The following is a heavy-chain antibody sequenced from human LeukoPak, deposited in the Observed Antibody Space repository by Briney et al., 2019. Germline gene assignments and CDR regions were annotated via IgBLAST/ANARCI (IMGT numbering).Heavy chain of an antibody. Sequence: SETLSLTCTVSGGSISSSSYYWGWIRQPAGKGLEWIGRIYTSGSTNYNPSLKSRVTISVDTSKNQFSLKLSSVTAADTAVYYCAREPRTLSGNSGFDYWGQGTLVTVSS. V-gene: IGHV4-61*02. CDR2: IYTSGST. J-gene: IGHJ4*02. D-gene: IGHD4-23*01. CDR1: GGSISSSSYY. CDR3: AREPRTLSGNSGFDY.